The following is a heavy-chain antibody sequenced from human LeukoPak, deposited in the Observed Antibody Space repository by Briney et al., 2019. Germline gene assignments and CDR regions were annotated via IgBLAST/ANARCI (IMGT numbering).Heavy chain of an antibody. CDR3: ARSSRDYDLDY. D-gene: IGHD4-17*01. CDR1: GGSFSGYY. CDR2: IYYSGST. Sequence: SETLSLTCAVYGGSFSGYYWSWIRQPPGKGLEWIGYIYYSGSTYYNPSLKSRVTISVDTSKNQFSLKLSSVTAADTAVYYCARSSRDYDLDYWGQGTLVTVSS. J-gene: IGHJ4*02. V-gene: IGHV4-30-4*01.